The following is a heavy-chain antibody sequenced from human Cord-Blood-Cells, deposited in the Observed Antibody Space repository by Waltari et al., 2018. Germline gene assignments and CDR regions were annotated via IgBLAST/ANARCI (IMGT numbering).Heavy chain of an antibody. CDR1: GFTFSSYW. D-gene: IGHD2-21*01. Sequence: EVQLVESGGGLVQPGGSLRLSCAASGFTFSSYWMHWVRQAPGKGLVWVSRSNSDGSSTSYADSVKGRFTISRDNAKNTLYLQMNSLRAEDTAVYYCASSYCGGDCYYFDYWGQGTLVTVSS. CDR2: SNSDGSST. V-gene: IGHV3-74*01. CDR3: ASSYCGGDCYYFDY. J-gene: IGHJ4*02.